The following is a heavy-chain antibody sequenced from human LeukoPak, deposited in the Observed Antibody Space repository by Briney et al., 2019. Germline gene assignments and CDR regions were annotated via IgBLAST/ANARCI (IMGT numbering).Heavy chain of an antibody. CDR1: GFTFSSYA. Sequence: GGSLRLSCAASGFTFSSYAMSWVRQAPGKGLEWVSAISGSGGSTYYADSVKGRFTITRDNSKNTLYLQMNSLRAEDMAVYYCAKDLEIISSSWSDWGQGTLVTVSS. D-gene: IGHD6-13*01. CDR2: ISGSGGST. J-gene: IGHJ4*02. V-gene: IGHV3-23*01. CDR3: AKDLEIISSSWSD.